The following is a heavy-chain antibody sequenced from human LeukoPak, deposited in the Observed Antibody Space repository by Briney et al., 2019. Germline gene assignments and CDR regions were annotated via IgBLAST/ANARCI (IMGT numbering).Heavy chain of an antibody. V-gene: IGHV5-51*01. CDR1: GYSFTSYW. J-gene: IGHJ4*02. Sequence: GEALQISCNGAGYSFTSYWIGWGRRMPGKGVEWMGIIYPGDSDTRYRPSFQGQVTISPDKSITTAYLQWSSLKASDTAMYYCAKPRSSGTGPFDHWGQGTLVTVSS. D-gene: IGHD3-10*01. CDR3: AKPRSSGTGPFDH. CDR2: IYPGDSDT.